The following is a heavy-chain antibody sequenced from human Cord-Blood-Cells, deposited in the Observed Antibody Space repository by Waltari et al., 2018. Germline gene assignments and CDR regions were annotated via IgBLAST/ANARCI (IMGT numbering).Heavy chain of an antibody. D-gene: IGHD6-6*01. CDR3: ATEIKYSSSSGFDY. V-gene: IGHV3-9*01. CDR1: GFTFDDYA. J-gene: IGHJ4*02. Sequence: EVQLVESGGGLVQPGRSLRLSCAASGFTFDDYAMHWVRQAPGKGLEWVSGISWNSGSIGYADSLKGRFTISRDNAKNSLYLQMNSLRAEDTALYYCATEIKYSSSSGFDYWGQGTLVTVSS. CDR2: ISWNSGSI.